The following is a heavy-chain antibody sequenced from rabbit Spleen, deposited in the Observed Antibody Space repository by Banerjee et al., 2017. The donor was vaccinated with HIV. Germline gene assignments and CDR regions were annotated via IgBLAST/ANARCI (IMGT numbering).Heavy chain of an antibody. V-gene: IGHV1S45*01. CDR3: AREGGDYGDVNL. CDR1: GFSFSSYW. D-gene: IGHD2-1*01. Sequence: QEQLVESGGGLVQPEGSLTLTCTASGFSFSSYWMYWVRQAPGKGLEWIARIDPGSSGNTYYASWAKGRFTISKTSSTTVTLQMTSLTAADTATYFCAREGGDYGDVNLWGPGTLVTVS. J-gene: IGHJ4*01. CDR2: IDPGSSGNT.